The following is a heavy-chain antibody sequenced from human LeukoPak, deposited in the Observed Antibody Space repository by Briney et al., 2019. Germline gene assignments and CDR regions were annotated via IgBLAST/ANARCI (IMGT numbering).Heavy chain of an antibody. CDR3: ARGLRWDSGNDWGPEH. V-gene: IGHV4-4*07. CDR2: LFTGGNA. D-gene: IGHD5-12*01. CDR1: GDSMNGYY. J-gene: IGHJ4*02. Sequence: PSETLSLTCSVSGDSMNGYYWIWIRQTAGKGLERIGRLFTGGNAEYNTSLKRRVTMSVQTSKSQFSLKLTSVTAADTAIYYCARGLRWDSGNDWGPEHWGQGVLVTVSS.